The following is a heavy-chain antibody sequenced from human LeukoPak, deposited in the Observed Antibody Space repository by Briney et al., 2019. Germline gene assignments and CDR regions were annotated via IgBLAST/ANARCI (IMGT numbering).Heavy chain of an antibody. CDR3: ASLPWLVRWIYY. CDR2: ISSNSTYI. J-gene: IGHJ4*02. CDR1: GFTFSSLA. D-gene: IGHD6-19*01. V-gene: IGHV3-21*01. Sequence: GGSLILSCVASGFTFSSLAMNWVRQAPGKGLEWVSSISSNSTYIQYADSVKGRFTISRDNARNSLYLQMNNLRAEDTAVYYCASLPWLVRWIYYWGQGTLVTVSS.